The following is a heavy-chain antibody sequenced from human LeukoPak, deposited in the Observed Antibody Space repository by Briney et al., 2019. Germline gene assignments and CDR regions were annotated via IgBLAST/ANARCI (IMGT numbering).Heavy chain of an antibody. CDR2: ISDTGGST. CDR1: GFTFSSYG. J-gene: IGHJ4*02. Sequence: GGSLRLSCAASGFTFSSYGMNWVRQAPGRGLEWVSVISDTGGSTCYAVSVKGRFTISRDNSKNTLYLQMSSLRADDTAVYYCAKDQPAQIGLFDYWGQGTLVTVSS. D-gene: IGHD3-22*01. CDR3: AKDQPAQIGLFDY. V-gene: IGHV3-23*01.